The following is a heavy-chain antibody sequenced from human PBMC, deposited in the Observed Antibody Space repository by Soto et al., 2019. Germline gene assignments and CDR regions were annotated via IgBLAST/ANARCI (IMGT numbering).Heavy chain of an antibody. D-gene: IGHD6-6*01. Sequence: SETLSLTCTVSGGSISSYYWSWIRQPPGKGLEWIGYIYYSGSTNYDPSLKSRVTISVDTSKNQFSLKLSSVTAADTAVYYCARISGSSSEYYYYYGMDVWGQGTTVTVSS. CDR2: IYYSGST. J-gene: IGHJ6*02. V-gene: IGHV4-59*01. CDR1: GGSISSYY. CDR3: ARISGSSSEYYYYYGMDV.